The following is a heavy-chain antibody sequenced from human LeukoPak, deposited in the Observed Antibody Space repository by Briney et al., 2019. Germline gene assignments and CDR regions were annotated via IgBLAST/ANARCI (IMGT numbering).Heavy chain of an antibody. CDR3: ASGCSTTICYDSGYDY. CDR2: LTSGGGT. CDR1: GFTFSSYA. V-gene: IGHV3-23*01. Sequence: GGSLRLSCAASGFTFSSYAMNWVRQAPGEGLEWVSGLTSGGGTYYADSAKGRFTISRDNSKNTLYLQMHSLRAEDTAVYYCASGCSTTICYDSGYDYWGQGTLVTVSS. J-gene: IGHJ4*02. D-gene: IGHD2-2*01.